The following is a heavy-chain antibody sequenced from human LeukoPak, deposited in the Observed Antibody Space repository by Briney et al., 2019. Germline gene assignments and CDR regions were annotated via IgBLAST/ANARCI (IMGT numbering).Heavy chain of an antibody. Sequence: GGSLRLSCAASGFTFGSYGMHWVRQAPGKGLEWVAVIWYDGSNKYYADSVKGRFTISRDNSKNTLYLQMNSLRAEDTAVYYCAVYDSSGYYHGYWGQGTLVTVSS. CDR2: IWYDGSNK. V-gene: IGHV3-33*01. J-gene: IGHJ4*02. CDR1: GFTFGSYG. D-gene: IGHD3-22*01. CDR3: AVYDSSGYYHGY.